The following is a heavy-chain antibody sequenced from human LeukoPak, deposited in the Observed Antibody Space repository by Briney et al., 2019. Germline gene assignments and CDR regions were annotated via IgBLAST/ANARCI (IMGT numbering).Heavy chain of an antibody. D-gene: IGHD6-13*01. CDR2: ISGGGEDT. J-gene: IGHJ6*02. CDR3: ARTIAQYTNTWLYYYYGLDV. CDR1: GFSFRSFA. V-gene: IGHV3-23*01. Sequence: PGGSLRLSCTASGFSFRSFAMIWVRQAPGQGLEWVSSISGGGEDTYYADSVKGRFIISRDNSETTLYLQMNSLGADDTALYYCARTIAQYTNTWLYYYYGLDVWGQGTTVTVSS.